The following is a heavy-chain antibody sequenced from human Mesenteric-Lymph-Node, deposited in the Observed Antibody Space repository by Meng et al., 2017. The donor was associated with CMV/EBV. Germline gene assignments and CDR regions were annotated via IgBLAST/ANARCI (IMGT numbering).Heavy chain of an antibody. CDR3: ARASAYYDSSGSRLVDY. CDR2: IFYSGST. V-gene: IGHV4-31*02. Sequence: CISSGGNYWNWIRQHPGKGLEWIGYIFYSGSTYYNPSLKSRVTMSVDTSKNQFSLKLSSVTAADTAVYYCARASAYYDSSGSRLVDYWGQGTLVTVSS. J-gene: IGHJ4*02. D-gene: IGHD3-22*01. CDR1: CISSGGNY.